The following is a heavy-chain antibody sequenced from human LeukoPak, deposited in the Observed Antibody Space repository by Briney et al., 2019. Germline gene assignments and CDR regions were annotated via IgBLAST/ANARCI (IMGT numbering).Heavy chain of an antibody. V-gene: IGHV1-2*02. CDR1: GYTFTGYY. J-gene: IGHJ6*03. D-gene: IGHD3-3*01. CDR2: INPNSGGT. CDR3: ATYDFWSGSSPDYYMDV. Sequence: EASVKVSCKASGYTFTGYYMHWVRQAPGQGLEWMGWINPNSGGTNYAQKFQGRVTMTRDTSISTAYMELSRLRSDDTAVYYCATYDFWSGSSPDYYMDVWGKGTTVTVSS.